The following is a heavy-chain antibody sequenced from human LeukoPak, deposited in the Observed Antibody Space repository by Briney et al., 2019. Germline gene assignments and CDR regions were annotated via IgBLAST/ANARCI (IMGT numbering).Heavy chain of an antibody. J-gene: IGHJ4*02. CDR2: ISSSSSTI. CDR1: GFTFSSYS. V-gene: IGHV3-48*01. CDR3: AREESTSCFDY. Sequence: GGSLRLSCAASGFTFSSYSMNWVRQAPGKGLEWVSYISSSSSTIYYADSVKGRFTISRDNAKNSLYLQMNSLRAEDTAVYYCAREESTSCFDYWGQGTLVTVSS. D-gene: IGHD2-2*01.